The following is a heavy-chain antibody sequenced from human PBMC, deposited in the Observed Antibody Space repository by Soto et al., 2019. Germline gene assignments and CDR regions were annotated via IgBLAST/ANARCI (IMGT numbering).Heavy chain of an antibody. CDR1: GFTFSSYA. CDR2: ISGSGGST. J-gene: IGHJ4*02. D-gene: IGHD6-19*01. Sequence: EVQLLESGGGLVQPGGSLRLSCAASGFTFSSYAMSWVRQAPGKGLEWVSAISGSGGSTYYADSVKGRFTISRDNSKNTLYLQMNSLRVEDTAVYYCAKSRRASSGWYDYWGQGTLVTVSS. CDR3: AKSRRASSGWYDY. V-gene: IGHV3-23*01.